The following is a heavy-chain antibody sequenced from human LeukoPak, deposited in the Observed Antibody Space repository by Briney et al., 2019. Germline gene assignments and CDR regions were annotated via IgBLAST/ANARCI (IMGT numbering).Heavy chain of an antibody. CDR1: GFTFSSYG. V-gene: IGHV3-33*01. CDR3: ARGPRRAVGFDY. D-gene: IGHD1-26*01. J-gene: IGHJ4*02. Sequence: GGSLRLSCAASGFTFSSYGMHWVRQAPGKGLEWVAVIWYDGSNKYYADSVKGRFTISRDNSKNTLYLQMNSLRAEDTAVYYCARGPRRAVGFDYWGQGTLVTVSS. CDR2: IWYDGSNK.